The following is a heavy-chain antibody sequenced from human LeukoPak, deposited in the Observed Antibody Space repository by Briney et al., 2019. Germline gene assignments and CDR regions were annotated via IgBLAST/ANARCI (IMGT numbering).Heavy chain of an antibody. Sequence: PGRSLRLSCAASGFTFSSYGLHWVRQAPGKGLEWVSDISGGGHSTYYADSVKGRFTISRDNSKNTLYLQMNSLRAEDTAVYYCAKDYDFWSGIGMDVWGQGTTVTVSS. V-gene: IGHV3-23*01. CDR3: AKDYDFWSGIGMDV. CDR1: GFTFSSYG. J-gene: IGHJ6*02. D-gene: IGHD3-3*01. CDR2: ISGGGHST.